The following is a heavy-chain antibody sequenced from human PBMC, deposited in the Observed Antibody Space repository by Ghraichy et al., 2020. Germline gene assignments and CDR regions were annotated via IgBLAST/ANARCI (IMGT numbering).Heavy chain of an antibody. Sequence: SQTLSLTCAISGDSVSSNSAAWNWIRQSPSRGLEWLGRTYYRSKWYNDYAVSVKSRITINPDTSKNQFSLQLNSVTPEDTAVYYCARDTPWYSSGWYNWFDPWGQGTLVTVSS. CDR3: ARDTPWYSSGWYNWFDP. CDR2: TYYRSKWYN. V-gene: IGHV6-1*01. D-gene: IGHD6-19*01. J-gene: IGHJ5*02. CDR1: GDSVSSNSAA.